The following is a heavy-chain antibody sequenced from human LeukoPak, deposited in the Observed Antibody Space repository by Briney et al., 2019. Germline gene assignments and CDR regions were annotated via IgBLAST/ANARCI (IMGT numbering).Heavy chain of an antibody. J-gene: IGHJ4*02. V-gene: IGHV3-48*03. D-gene: IGHD6-19*01. CDR2: ISSSGGIM. CDR3: TGLTVASNFYH. CDR1: GFTFSSSGFTFSDYE. Sequence: PGGSLRLSCAASGFTFSSSGFTFSDYEMYWVRQAPGKGLEWVSYISSSGGIMYYADSVKGRFTISRDNAKNALYVHINSLRAEDTAVYYSTGLTVASNFYHWGRGILVTVSS.